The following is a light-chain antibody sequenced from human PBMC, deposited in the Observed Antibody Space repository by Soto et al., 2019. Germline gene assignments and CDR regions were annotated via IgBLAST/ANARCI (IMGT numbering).Light chain of an antibody. Sequence: QSALTQPPSASGSPGQSVTISCTGTSNDVGDYDYVSWYQQHPGKAPKLMLYEVNKRPSGVPDRFSGSKSGYTASLTVSGLQAEDEADYYCSSYADSDNLIFGGGTKVTV. CDR1: SNDVGDYDY. V-gene: IGLV2-8*01. CDR2: EVN. CDR3: SSYADSDNLI. J-gene: IGLJ2*01.